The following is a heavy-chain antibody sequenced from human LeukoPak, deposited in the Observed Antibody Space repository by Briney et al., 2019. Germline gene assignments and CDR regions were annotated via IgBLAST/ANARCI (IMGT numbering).Heavy chain of an antibody. J-gene: IGHJ6*03. D-gene: IGHD3-22*01. CDR3: ARLVPHYYDSSGYYSYYYYYYMDV. V-gene: IGHV4-39*01. CDR1: GGSISSSSYY. CDR2: IYYSGST. Sequence: PSETLSLTCTVSGGSISSSSYYWGWIRQPPGKGLEWIGSIYYSGSTYYNPSLKSRVTISVDTSKNQFSLKLSSVTAADKAVCYRARLVPHYYDSSGYYSYYYYYYMDVWGKGTTVTVSS.